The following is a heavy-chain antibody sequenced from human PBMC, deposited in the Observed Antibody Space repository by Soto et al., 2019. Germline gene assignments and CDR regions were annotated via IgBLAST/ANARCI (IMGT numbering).Heavy chain of an antibody. D-gene: IGHD3-10*01. Sequence: SETLSLTCTVSGGSISSGGYYWRWIRPHPGKGLEWIGYIYYSGSTYYNPSLKSRVTISVDTSKNQFSLKLSSVTAADTAVYYCARDLVVTMVRGVPVDYGMDVWGQGTTVTVSS. V-gene: IGHV4-31*03. J-gene: IGHJ6*02. CDR2: IYYSGST. CDR3: ARDLVVTMVRGVPVDYGMDV. CDR1: GGSISSGGYY.